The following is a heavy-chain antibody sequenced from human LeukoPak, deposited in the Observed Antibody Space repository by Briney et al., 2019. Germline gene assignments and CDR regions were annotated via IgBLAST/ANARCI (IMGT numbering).Heavy chain of an antibody. Sequence: SETLSLTCAVYGGSFSGYYWSWIRQPPGKGLEWIGEINHSGSTNYNPSLKSRVTISVNTSKNQFSLKLSSVTAADTAVYYCARRTIVGNYDYWGQGTLVTVSS. CDR1: GGSFSGYY. CDR2: INHSGST. J-gene: IGHJ4*02. CDR3: ARRTIVGNYDY. V-gene: IGHV4-34*01. D-gene: IGHD1-26*01.